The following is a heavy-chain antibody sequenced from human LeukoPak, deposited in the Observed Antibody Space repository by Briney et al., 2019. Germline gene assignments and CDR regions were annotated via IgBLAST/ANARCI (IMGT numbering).Heavy chain of an antibody. CDR3: ARVLSSSSKVFDY. D-gene: IGHD6-6*01. CDR2: IYYNGST. Sequence: SETLSLTCTVSGGSISSYYWSWIRQPPGKGLEWIGYIYYNGSTNYNPSLKSRVTISVDTSKNQFSLKLSSVTAADTAVYYCARVLSSSSKVFDYWGQGTLVTVSS. CDR1: GGSISSYY. J-gene: IGHJ4*02. V-gene: IGHV4-59*01.